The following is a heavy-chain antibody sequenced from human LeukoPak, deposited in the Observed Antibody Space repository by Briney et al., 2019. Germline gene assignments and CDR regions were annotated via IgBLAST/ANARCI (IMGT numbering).Heavy chain of an antibody. CDR1: GFTFSSYD. D-gene: IGHD3-10*01. CDR3: ARESTMVRGAYDY. CDR2: IGTAGAT. Sequence: PGGSLRLSCAASGFTFSSYDMHWVRHATGKGLEWVSAIGTAGATYYPGSVKGRFTISRENAKNSLYLQMNSLRAGDTAVYYCARESTMVRGAYDYWGQGTLVTVSS. V-gene: IGHV3-13*01. J-gene: IGHJ4*02.